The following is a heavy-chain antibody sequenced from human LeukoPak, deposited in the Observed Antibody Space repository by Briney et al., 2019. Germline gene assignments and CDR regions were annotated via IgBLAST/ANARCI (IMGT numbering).Heavy chain of an antibody. CDR3: ARVHSYGSLDY. D-gene: IGHD5-18*01. Sequence: SETLSLTCTVSGGSISSYYWSWIRQPAGNRLEWIGRIYTSGSTNYNPSLKSRVTMSVDTSKNQFSLKLSSVTAADTAVYYCARVHSYGSLDYWGQGTLVTVSS. V-gene: IGHV4-4*07. J-gene: IGHJ4*02. CDR1: GGSISSYY. CDR2: IYTSGST.